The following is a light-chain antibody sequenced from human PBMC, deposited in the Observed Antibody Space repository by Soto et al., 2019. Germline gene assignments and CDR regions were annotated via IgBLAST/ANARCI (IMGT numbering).Light chain of an antibody. CDR3: SSYTPTSTLV. CDR2: EVR. CDR1: TRGVGSYNL. V-gene: IGLV2-14*01. Sequence: QSVLTQPASVSGSPGQSSTIGCTGTTRGVGSYNLVSWYQHRPGEARKLIISEVRNRPSGISYRFTGAKSGNKASLTISGLQAEDEADYYCSSYTPTSTLVFGGGSKVTVL. J-gene: IGLJ3*02.